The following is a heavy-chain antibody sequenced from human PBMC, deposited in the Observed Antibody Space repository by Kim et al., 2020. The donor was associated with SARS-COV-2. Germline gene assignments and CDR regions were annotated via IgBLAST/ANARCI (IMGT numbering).Heavy chain of an antibody. CDR2: ISGSGGST. V-gene: IGHV3-23*01. J-gene: IGHJ6*02. CDR1: GFTFSSYA. D-gene: IGHD2-2*01. CDR3: APDWCSSTSCPYYYYGMDV. Sequence: GGSLRLSCAASGFTFSSYAMSWVRQAPGKGLEWVSAISGSGGSTYYADSVKGRFTISRDNSKNTLYLQMNSLRAEDTAVYYCAPDWCSSTSCPYYYYGMDVWGQGTTVTVSS.